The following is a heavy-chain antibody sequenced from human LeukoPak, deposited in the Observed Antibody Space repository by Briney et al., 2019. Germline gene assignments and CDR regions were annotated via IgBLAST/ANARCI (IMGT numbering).Heavy chain of an antibody. Sequence: ASVKVSCKASGYTFTSYGISWVRQAPGQGLEWMGWINPNSGGTNYAQKFQGRVTMTRDTSISTAYMELSRLRSDDTAVYYCARDFAYYDILTGGYWGQGTLVTVSS. CDR2: INPNSGGT. J-gene: IGHJ4*02. D-gene: IGHD3-9*01. CDR1: GYTFTSYG. CDR3: ARDFAYYDILTGGY. V-gene: IGHV1-2*02.